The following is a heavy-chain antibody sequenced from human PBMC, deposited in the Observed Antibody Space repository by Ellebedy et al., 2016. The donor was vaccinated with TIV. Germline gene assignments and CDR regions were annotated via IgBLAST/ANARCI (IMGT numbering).Heavy chain of an antibody. Sequence: MPSETLSLTCNVSGGTMSGYYWTWIRQLPGKGLEWIGYMNSSGNNAHNPSLKRRDTISLDTSKNQFFLKLNSVTAADTAVYYCSRCSPATVTVTAFFVPWGQGTLVTVSS. CDR1: GGTMSGYY. D-gene: IGHD4-17*01. CDR3: SRCSPATVTVTAFFVP. J-gene: IGHJ5*02. CDR2: MNSSGNN. V-gene: IGHV4-59*01.